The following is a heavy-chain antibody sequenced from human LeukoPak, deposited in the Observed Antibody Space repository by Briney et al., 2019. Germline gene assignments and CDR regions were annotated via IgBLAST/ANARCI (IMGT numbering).Heavy chain of an antibody. CDR3: TTDTSNYYYDSSDLITGGFDY. D-gene: IGHD3-22*01. CDR1: GFTFSNAW. J-gene: IGHJ4*02. V-gene: IGHV3-15*01. Sequence: GGSLRLSCAASGFTFSNAWMSWVRQAPGKGLEWVGRIKSKTDGGTTDYAAPVKGRFTISRDDSKNTLYLQMNSLKTEDTAVYYCTTDTSNYYYDSSDLITGGFDYWGQGTLVTVSS. CDR2: IKSKTDGGTT.